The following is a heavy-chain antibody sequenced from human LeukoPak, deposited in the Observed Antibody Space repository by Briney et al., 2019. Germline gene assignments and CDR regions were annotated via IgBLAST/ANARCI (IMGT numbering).Heavy chain of an antibody. D-gene: IGHD5-12*01. CDR2: IYYSGST. V-gene: IGHV4-61*01. CDR3: AREVVATGYYFDY. Sequence: SETLSLTCSVSGGSIRSSYYYWSWIRQPPGKGLEWIGYIYYSGSTNYNPSLKSRVTISVDTSKNQFSLKLNSVTAADTAVYYCAREVVATGYYFDYWGQGTLVTASS. J-gene: IGHJ4*02. CDR1: GGSIRSSYYY.